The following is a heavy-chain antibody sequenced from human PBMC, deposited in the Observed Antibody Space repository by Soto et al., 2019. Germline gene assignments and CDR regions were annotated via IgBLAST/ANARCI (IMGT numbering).Heavy chain of an antibody. D-gene: IGHD4-17*01. V-gene: IGHV3-30*18. J-gene: IGHJ6*02. CDR2: ISYDGSNK. Sequence: PGGSLRLSCAASGFTFSSYGMHWVRQAPGKGLEWVAVISYDGSNKYYADSVKGRFTISRDNSKNTLYLQMNSLRAEDTAVYYCAKFGFALSGDFNRPDYYYYGMDVWGQGTTVTVSS. CDR1: GFTFSSYG. CDR3: AKFGFALSGDFNRPDYYYYGMDV.